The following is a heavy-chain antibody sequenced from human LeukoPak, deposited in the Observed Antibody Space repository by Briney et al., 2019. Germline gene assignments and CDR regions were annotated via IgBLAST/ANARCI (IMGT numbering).Heavy chain of an antibody. CDR1: GGSSSGGDYY. D-gene: IGHD3-16*01. J-gene: IGHJ4*02. CDR2: TYNSGSG. V-gene: IGHV4-30-4*01. CDR3: ARGAGYDYVWGKTYYFDY. Sequence: SQTLSLTCTVSGGSSSGGDYYWNWIRQPPGKGLEWLGYTYNSGSGYYNPSLKSRISISEDTSKNQFSLRVYSVTAADTAVYFCARGAGYDYVWGKTYYFDYWGQGALVTVSS.